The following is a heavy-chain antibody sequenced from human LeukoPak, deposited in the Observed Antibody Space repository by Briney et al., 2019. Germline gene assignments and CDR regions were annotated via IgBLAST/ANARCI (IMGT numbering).Heavy chain of an antibody. V-gene: IGHV1-2*02. J-gene: IGHJ5*02. Sequence: ASVKVSCKASGYTFTGYYMHWVRQAPGQGLEWMGWINPNSGGTNYAQKFQGRVTMTRDTSISTAYMELSRLRSDDTAVYYCAREGGGGDFNWFDPWGQGTLVTVSS. CDR3: AREGGGGDFNWFDP. D-gene: IGHD2-21*02. CDR1: GYTFTGYY. CDR2: INPNSGGT.